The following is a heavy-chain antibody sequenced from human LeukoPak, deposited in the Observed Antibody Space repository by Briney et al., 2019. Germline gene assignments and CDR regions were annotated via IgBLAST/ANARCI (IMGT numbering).Heavy chain of an antibody. CDR3: ARAASGAARYRAFDI. CDR1: GYTFTSYG. D-gene: IGHD3-10*01. V-gene: IGHV1-18*01. Sequence: GASVKVSCKASGYTFTSYGISWVRQAPGQRLEWMGWISGYNGNRNYAQNLQGRVTMTTDTSTSIAYMEVRSLRSDDTAVYYCARAASGAARYRAFDIWGQGTMVTVSS. CDR2: ISGYNGNR. J-gene: IGHJ3*02.